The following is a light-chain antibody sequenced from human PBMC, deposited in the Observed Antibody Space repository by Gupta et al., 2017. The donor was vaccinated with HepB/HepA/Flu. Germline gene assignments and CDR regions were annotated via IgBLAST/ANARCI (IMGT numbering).Light chain of an antibody. CDR2: GVS. V-gene: IGKV1-33*01. CDR1: EDIKKN. CDR3: LQYNSLPYS. J-gene: IGKJ2*01. Sequence: DVQVTQSPSSLSASLGDRVTITCQASEDIKKNLNWFQQKSGEAPSLLIYGVSTLQKGVSSRFAGSGTGTTFSLTISSLQPEDTAVYFCLQYNSLPYSFGQGTKL.